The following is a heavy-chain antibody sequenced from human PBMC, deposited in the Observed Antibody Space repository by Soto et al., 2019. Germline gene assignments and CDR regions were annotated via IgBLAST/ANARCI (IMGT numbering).Heavy chain of an antibody. CDR3: ARNESGGFDS. CDR1: GYTFSSSS. CDR2: ISVYNGNT. Sequence: ASVKVSCKASGYTFSSSSISWVRQAPGQGLECMGWISVYNGNTNYAQTLQGRVTMSTDTSTGTAYMELRSLRSDDTAVYYCARNESGGFDSWSQGTLVTVSS. V-gene: IGHV1-18*01. J-gene: IGHJ4*02. D-gene: IGHD3-16*01.